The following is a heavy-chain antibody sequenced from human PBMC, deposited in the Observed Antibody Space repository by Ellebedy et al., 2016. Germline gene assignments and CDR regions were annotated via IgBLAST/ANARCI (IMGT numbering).Heavy chain of an antibody. CDR3: ARDYAGYYFDY. CDR1: GFTFSSYA. Sequence: GGSLRLSXAASGFTFSSYAMHWVRQAPGKGLEWVAVISYDGSNKYYADSVKGRFTISRDNSKNTLYLQMNSLRAEDTAVYYCARDYAGYYFDYWGQGTLVTVSS. V-gene: IGHV3-30-3*01. CDR2: ISYDGSNK. J-gene: IGHJ4*02. D-gene: IGHD3-10*01.